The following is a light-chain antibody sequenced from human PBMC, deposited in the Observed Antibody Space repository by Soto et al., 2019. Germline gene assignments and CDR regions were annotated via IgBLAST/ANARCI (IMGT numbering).Light chain of an antibody. Sequence: QSALTQPASVSGSPGQSITISCTGTSSDVGGYNYVSWYQQYPGKAPKLMIYEVSNRPSGVSNRFSGSKSGNTASLTISGLQAEDGADYSCSSYTGSSTLYVFGTGTKLTVL. J-gene: IGLJ1*01. CDR2: EVS. CDR1: SSDVGGYNY. V-gene: IGLV2-14*01. CDR3: SSYTGSSTLYV.